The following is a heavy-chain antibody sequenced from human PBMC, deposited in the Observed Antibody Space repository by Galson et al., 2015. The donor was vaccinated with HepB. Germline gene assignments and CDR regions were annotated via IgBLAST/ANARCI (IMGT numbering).Heavy chain of an antibody. J-gene: IGHJ4*02. Sequence: SLRLSCAASKFTFTDASMTWVRQAPGQGLEWVGRIKSRNYGGTTEYAAPVRGRFTISRDDSITTLYLQMSNLKAEDTAVYFCTTAFPSMSTSSWYDVDYWGQGIQVTVSS. V-gene: IGHV3-15*01. CDR2: IKSRNYGGTT. CDR3: TTAFPSMSTSSWYDVDY. D-gene: IGHD6-13*01. CDR1: KFTFTDAS.